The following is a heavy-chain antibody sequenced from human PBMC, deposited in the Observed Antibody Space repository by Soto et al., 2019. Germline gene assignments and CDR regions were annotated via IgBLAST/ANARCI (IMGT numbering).Heavy chain of an antibody. CDR3: ARANYYDSSGDH. CDR2: IKHDGSEK. Sequence: PGGSLRLSCAASDISFSSYMMNWVRQSPGKGLEWVANIKHDGSEKYYADSVKGRFSISRDSATDSVYLQMTSLRPEDTAVYYCARANYYDSSGDHWGQGTLVTVSS. CDR1: DISFSSYM. J-gene: IGHJ5*02. V-gene: IGHV3-7*04. D-gene: IGHD3-22*01.